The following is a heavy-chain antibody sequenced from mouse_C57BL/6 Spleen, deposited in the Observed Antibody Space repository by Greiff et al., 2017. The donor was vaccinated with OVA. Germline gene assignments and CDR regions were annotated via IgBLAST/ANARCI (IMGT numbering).Heavy chain of an antibody. CDR1: GYAFTNYL. J-gene: IGHJ3*01. D-gene: IGHD3-1*01. CDR3: ARSRPTGAWFAY. Sequence: QVHVKQSGAELVRPGTSVKVSCKASGYAFTNYLIEWVKQRPGQGLEWIGVINPGSGGTNYNEKFKGKATLTADKSSSTAYMQLSSLTSEDSAVYFCARSRPTGAWFAYWGQGTLVTVSA. CDR2: INPGSGGT. V-gene: IGHV1-54*01.